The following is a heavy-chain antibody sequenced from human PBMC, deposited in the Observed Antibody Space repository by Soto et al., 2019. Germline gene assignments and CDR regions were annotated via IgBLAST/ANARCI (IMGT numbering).Heavy chain of an antibody. Sequence: SETLSLTCTVSGGSISSSSYYWGWIRQPPGKGLEWIGYIDYSGSTYYNPSLKSRVTISVDTSKNQFSLKLSSVTAADTAVYYCARSRYFDWLLSDWGQGILVTVSS. J-gene: IGHJ4*02. CDR2: IDYSGST. V-gene: IGHV4-39*07. D-gene: IGHD3-9*01. CDR1: GGSISSSSYY. CDR3: ARSRYFDWLLSD.